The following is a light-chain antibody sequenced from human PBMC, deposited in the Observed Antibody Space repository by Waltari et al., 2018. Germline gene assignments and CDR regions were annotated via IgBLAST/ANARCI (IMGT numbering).Light chain of an antibody. CDR3: QQRSNWPPLT. CDR1: QRVSNF. V-gene: IGKV3-11*01. CDR2: EAS. J-gene: IGKJ4*01. Sequence: EIVLTQSPATLSLSPGERATLSCRASQRVSNFLAWYQHKPGQAPRLLIYEASKRATGIPARFSGSGSGTDFTLTISSLEPEDFAVYYCQQRSNWPPLTFGGGTKVEIK.